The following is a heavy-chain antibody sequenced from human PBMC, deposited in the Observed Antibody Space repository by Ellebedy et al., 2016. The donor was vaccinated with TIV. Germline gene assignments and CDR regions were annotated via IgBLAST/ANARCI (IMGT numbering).Heavy chain of an antibody. CDR1: GGTFSSYA. Sequence: ASVKVSCKASGGTFSSYAITWVRQAPGQGLEWMGGIIPIFGTTNYAQKFQGRVTITADESTSTAYMELSSLRSEDTAVYYCARDDNCSGGSCYSRYYYYAMDVWGQGTTVTVSS. D-gene: IGHD2-15*01. CDR2: IIPIFGTT. J-gene: IGHJ6*02. V-gene: IGHV1-69*13. CDR3: ARDDNCSGGSCYSRYYYYAMDV.